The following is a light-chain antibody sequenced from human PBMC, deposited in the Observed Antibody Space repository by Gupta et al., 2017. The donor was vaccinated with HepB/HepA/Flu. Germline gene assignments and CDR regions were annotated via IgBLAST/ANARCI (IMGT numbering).Light chain of an antibody. Sequence: IQMTQSPSSLSASIGDRVTITCRASQGIRNDVSWYQQKPGKAPKLLIFAASSLQSGVPSRFSGSGSGTDFTLTISRLQPEDIATYYCRQDDNSPPTFGQGTKVEVK. J-gene: IGKJ1*01. CDR1: QGIRND. CDR3: RQDDNSPPT. CDR2: AAS. V-gene: IGKV1-6*01.